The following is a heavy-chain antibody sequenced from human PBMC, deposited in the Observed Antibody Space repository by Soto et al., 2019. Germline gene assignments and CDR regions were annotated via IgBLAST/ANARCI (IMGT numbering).Heavy chain of an antibody. D-gene: IGHD5-12*01. J-gene: IGHJ4*02. V-gene: IGHV1-46*01. CDR1: GYSFTSYY. CDR3: ASEPSRDGYTPYPN. CDR2: INPSGGST. Sequence: XSVKVSCKAAGYSFTSYYMHWVRQAPGQGLEWMGIINPSGGSTIYAQKFQGRVTMTRDTSTSTVYMELSSLRSEDTAVYYCASEPSRDGYTPYPNWGQGTLVTVSS.